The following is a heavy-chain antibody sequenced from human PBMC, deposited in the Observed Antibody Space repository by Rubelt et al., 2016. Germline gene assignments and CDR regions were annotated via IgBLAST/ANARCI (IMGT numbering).Heavy chain of an antibody. V-gene: IGHV3-21*02. CDR2: ISSCCFSI. J-gene: IGHJ3*01. CDR1: GFTFSIYT. D-gene: IGHD3-22*01. Sequence: EVQLVESGGGLVKPGGSLRLSCAASGFTFSIYTMNWVRQAPGKGLEWVSSISSCCFSIYYACSFKGRFTISRDNAKKSLYLQLGSLRAEDTAVYYCVSLTMTGSFDVWGQGTMVTVSS. CDR3: VSLTMTGSFDV.